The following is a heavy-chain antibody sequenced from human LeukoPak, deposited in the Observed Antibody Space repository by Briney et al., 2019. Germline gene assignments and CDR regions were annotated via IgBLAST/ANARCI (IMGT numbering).Heavy chain of an antibody. CDR1: GGSISSGGYS. CDR3: ASHGITIPGVDVFDI. J-gene: IGHJ3*02. CDR2: IYYSGST. V-gene: IGHV4-61*08. D-gene: IGHD3-3*01. Sequence: PSETLSLTCAVSGGSISSGGYSWSWIRQPPGKGLEWIGYIYYSGSTNYNPSLKSRVTISVDTSKNQFSLKLSSVTAAETAVYYCASHGITIPGVDVFDIWGQGTMVTVSS.